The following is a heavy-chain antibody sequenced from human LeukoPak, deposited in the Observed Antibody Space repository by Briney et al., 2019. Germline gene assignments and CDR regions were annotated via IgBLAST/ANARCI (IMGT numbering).Heavy chain of an antibody. CDR1: GYTFTSYD. J-gene: IGHJ4*02. Sequence: ASVKVSCKASGYTFTSYDINWVRQATGQGLEWMGWINTNTGNPTYAQGFTGRYVFSLDTSVSTAYLQISGLKADDTAVYYCGRDPKLGIRGYTYGYIDYWGQGTLVTVSS. CDR2: INTNTGNP. CDR3: GRDPKLGIRGYTYGYIDY. D-gene: IGHD5-18*01. V-gene: IGHV7-4-1*02.